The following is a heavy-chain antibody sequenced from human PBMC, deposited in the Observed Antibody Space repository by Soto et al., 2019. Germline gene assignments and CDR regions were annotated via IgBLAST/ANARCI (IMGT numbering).Heavy chain of an antibody. D-gene: IGHD2-2*01. CDR1: GGSISSYY. V-gene: IGHV4-59*01. CDR3: ARVGCCSSTSCLDYFDY. CDR2: IYYSGST. J-gene: IGHJ4*02. Sequence: SETLSLTCTVSGGSISSYYWSWIRQPQGKGLEWIGYIYYSGSTNYNPSLKSRVTISVDTSKNQFSLKLSSVTAADTAVYYCARVGCCSSTSCLDYFDYWGQGTLVTVSS.